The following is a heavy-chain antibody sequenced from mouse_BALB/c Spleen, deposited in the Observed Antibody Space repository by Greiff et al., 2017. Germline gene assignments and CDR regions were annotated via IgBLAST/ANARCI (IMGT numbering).Heavy chain of an antibody. J-gene: IGHJ4*01. Sequence: VQLQQSGPGLVAPSQSLSITCTVSGFSLTSYGVHWVRQPPGKGLEWLGVIWAGGSTNYNSALMSRLSISKDNSKSQVFLKMNSLQTDDTAMYYCARGVVALYYYAMDYWGQGTSVTVSS. CDR3: ARGVVALYYYAMDY. CDR2: IWAGGST. CDR1: GFSLTSYG. V-gene: IGHV2-9*02. D-gene: IGHD1-1*01.